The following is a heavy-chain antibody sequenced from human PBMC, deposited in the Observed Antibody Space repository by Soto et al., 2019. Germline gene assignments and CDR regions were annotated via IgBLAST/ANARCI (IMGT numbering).Heavy chain of an antibody. Sequence: QVQLVQSGAEVKKPGASVKVSCKASGHTFTSYAMHWVRQAPGQRLEWMGWINAGNGNTKYSQKFQGRVTITRDTSASTAYMELSSLRSEDTAVYYCARGRDILTGYAFDYWGQGTLVTVSS. D-gene: IGHD3-9*01. CDR3: ARGRDILTGYAFDY. V-gene: IGHV1-3*01. J-gene: IGHJ4*02. CDR2: INAGNGNT. CDR1: GHTFTSYA.